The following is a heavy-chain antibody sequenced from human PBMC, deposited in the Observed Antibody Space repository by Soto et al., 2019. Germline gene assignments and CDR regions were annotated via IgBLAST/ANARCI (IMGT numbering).Heavy chain of an antibody. D-gene: IGHD3-3*01. CDR1: GFTFSSYA. CDR3: AKDGGVAEN. V-gene: IGHV3-23*01. Sequence: EVQLLESGGGLVQPGGSLRLSCAASGFTFSSYAMSWVRQAPGKGLGWVSAISGRGGSTYYADYVKGRFTISIDNSKNTLYLQMNSLRAEDTAVYYCAKDGGVAENWGQGTLVTVSS. CDR2: ISGRGGST. J-gene: IGHJ4*02.